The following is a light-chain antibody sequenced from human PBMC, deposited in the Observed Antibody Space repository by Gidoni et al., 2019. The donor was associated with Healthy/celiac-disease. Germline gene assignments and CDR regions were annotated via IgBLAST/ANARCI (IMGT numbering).Light chain of an antibody. CDR1: QSVSRY. Sequence: DIVFTQSPATLSWSPGERATLACRASQSVSRYLASYQQEPGQAHRLLIYDASNRATGIPARFSVSGSGTDFNLTISSLEPEDFEVDSCQQRSSWTPSLTFGEGTKVEIK. J-gene: IGKJ4*01. CDR3: QQRSSWTPSLT. CDR2: DAS. V-gene: IGKV3-11*01.